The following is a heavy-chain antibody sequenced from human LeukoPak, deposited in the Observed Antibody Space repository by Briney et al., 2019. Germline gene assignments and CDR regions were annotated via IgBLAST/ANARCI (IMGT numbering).Heavy chain of an antibody. J-gene: IGHJ4*02. CDR3: ARLLNRALDF. Sequence: SETLSLTCTVSGGSISSGGYYWNWLRQPPGKGLEWIGYIYPSGNTYYNPSLKSRVTISVDRSKNDFSLKLSSVTAADTAVYYCARLLNRALDFWGQGTLVTVSS. D-gene: IGHD2/OR15-2a*01. CDR1: GGSISSGGYY. CDR2: IYPSGNT. V-gene: IGHV4-30-2*01.